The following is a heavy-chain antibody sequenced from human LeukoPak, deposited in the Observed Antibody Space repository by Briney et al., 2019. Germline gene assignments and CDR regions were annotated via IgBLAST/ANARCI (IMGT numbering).Heavy chain of an antibody. CDR3: ARQAYSGSYLFDY. V-gene: IGHV4-59*07. J-gene: IGHJ4*02. Sequence: SDTLSLTCTVSGGSMNSYYWSWIRQPPGKGLEWIGYIHYSGSTNSNPSLKSRVTISIDTSKSQFSLKLSSVTAADTAVYYCARQAYSGSYLFDYWGQGTLVTVSS. CDR2: IHYSGST. D-gene: IGHD3-22*01. CDR1: GGSMNSYY.